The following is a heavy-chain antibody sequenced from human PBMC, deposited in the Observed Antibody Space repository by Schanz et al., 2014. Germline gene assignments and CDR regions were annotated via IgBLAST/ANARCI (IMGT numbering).Heavy chain of an antibody. Sequence: QVQLQESGPGLVKPSQTLSLTCSVSGGSISSGSYYWNWIRQPAAKGLEWIGRVYTSGSTNDNPSLKSRVTISLDTSKNQFSLNLSSATAADTAVYYCARDRGHGDLPGDIWGQGTMVTVSS. CDR1: GGSISSGSYY. CDR2: VYTSGST. V-gene: IGHV4-61*02. J-gene: IGHJ3*02. CDR3: ARDRGHGDLPGDI. D-gene: IGHD4-17*01.